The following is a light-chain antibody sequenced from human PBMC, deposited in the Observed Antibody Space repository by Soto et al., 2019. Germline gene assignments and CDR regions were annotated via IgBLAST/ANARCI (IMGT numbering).Light chain of an antibody. CDR1: SSDVGSYNL. J-gene: IGLJ1*01. CDR3: CSYAGSSTDV. V-gene: IGLV2-23*01. Sequence: QSALTQPASVSLSPGQSITISCTGTSSDVGSYNLVSWYQQHPGKAPKLMIYEGSKRPSGVSNRFSGSKSGNTASLTISGLQAEDEADYYCCSYAGSSTDVFGTGTKVTVL. CDR2: EGS.